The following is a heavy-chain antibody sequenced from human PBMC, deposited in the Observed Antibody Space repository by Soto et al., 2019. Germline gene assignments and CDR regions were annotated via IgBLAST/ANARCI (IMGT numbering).Heavy chain of an antibody. CDR1: GFSFSNYG. V-gene: IGHV3-23*01. Sequence: GGSLRLSCAASGFSFSNYGMTWVRQAPGKGLEWVSSISGSSGSTYYADSVKGRFTISRDNSKNTLYLQMNSLRADDTAVYYCAKDCVVVPAAMDWFDPWGQGTLVTVSS. CDR3: AKDCVVVPAAMDWFDP. J-gene: IGHJ5*02. D-gene: IGHD2-2*01. CDR2: ISGSSGST.